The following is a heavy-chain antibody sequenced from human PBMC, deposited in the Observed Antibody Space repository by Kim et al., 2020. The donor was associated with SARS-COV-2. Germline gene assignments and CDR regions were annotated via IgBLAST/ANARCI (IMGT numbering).Heavy chain of an antibody. CDR3: AIMVRGVMN. J-gene: IGHJ4*02. CDR2: GNT. V-gene: IGHV1-3*01. D-gene: IGHD3-10*01. Sequence: GNTKYSQKFQGRVTITRDTSASTAYMELSSLRSEDTAVYYCAIMVRGVMNWAQGTLVTVSS.